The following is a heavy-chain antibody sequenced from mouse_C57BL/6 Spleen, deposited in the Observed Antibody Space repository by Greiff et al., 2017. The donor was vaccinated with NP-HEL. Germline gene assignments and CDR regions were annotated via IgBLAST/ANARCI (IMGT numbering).Heavy chain of an antibody. V-gene: IGHV1-15*01. D-gene: IGHD1-1*01. CDR3: TRSNYYGSSDYAMDY. Sequence: LQESGAELVRPGASVTLSCKASGYTFTDYEMHWVKQTPVHGLEWIGAIDPETGGTAYNQKFKGKAILTADKSSSTAYMELRSLTSEDSAVYYCTRSNYYGSSDYAMDYWGQGTSVTVSS. CDR2: IDPETGGT. J-gene: IGHJ4*01. CDR1: GYTFTDYE.